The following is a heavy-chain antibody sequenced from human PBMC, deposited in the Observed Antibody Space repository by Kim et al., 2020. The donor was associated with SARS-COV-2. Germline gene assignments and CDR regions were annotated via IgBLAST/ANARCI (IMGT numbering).Heavy chain of an antibody. D-gene: IGHD1-1*01. Sequence: SVKVSCKASGGTFSSYAISWVRQAPGQGLEWMGRIIPILGIANYAQKFQGRVTITADKSTSTAYMELSSLRSEDTAVYYCARHYSAQLEHGPAPPYYYYGMDVWGQGPTVTVSS. J-gene: IGHJ6*02. CDR3: ARHYSAQLEHGPAPPYYYYGMDV. CDR1: GGTFSSYA. V-gene: IGHV1-69*04. CDR2: IIPILGIA.